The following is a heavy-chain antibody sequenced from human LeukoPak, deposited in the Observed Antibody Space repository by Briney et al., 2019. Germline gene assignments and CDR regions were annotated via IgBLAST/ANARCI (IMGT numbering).Heavy chain of an antibody. V-gene: IGHV3-48*04. CDR3: ARASSGRYFAFIDY. Sequence: GGSLRLSCAASGFTFSSYSMNWVRQAPGKGVEWVSYISSSSSTIYYADSVKGRFTISRDNAKNSLYLQINSLRVEDTAVYYCARASSGRYFAFIDYWGQGILVTVSS. CDR2: ISSSSSTI. CDR1: GFTFSSYS. D-gene: IGHD1-26*01. J-gene: IGHJ4*02.